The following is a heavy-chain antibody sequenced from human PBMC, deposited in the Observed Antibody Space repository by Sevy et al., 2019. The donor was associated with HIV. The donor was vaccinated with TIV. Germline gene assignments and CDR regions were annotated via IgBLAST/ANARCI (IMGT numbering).Heavy chain of an antibody. J-gene: IGHJ6*03. Sequence: GGSLRLSCAASGFTFSSYAMSRVRQAPGKGLEWVSAISGSGGSTYYADSVKGRFTISRDNSKNTLYLQMNSLRAEDTAVYYCARGGYYYYYYMDVWGKGTTVTVSS. CDR2: ISGSGGST. CDR1: GFTFSSYA. V-gene: IGHV3-23*01. CDR3: ARGGYYYYYYMDV.